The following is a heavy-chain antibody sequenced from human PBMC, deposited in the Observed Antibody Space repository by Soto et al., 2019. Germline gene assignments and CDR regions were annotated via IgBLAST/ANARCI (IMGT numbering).Heavy chain of an antibody. CDR2: IYYSGST. D-gene: IGHD2-15*01. V-gene: IGHV4-59*01. Sequence: QVQLQESGPGLVKPSETLSLTCTVSGGSISTYYWSWIRQPPGKGLEWIGYIYYSGSTNYNPSLKSRGTISVDTSKNQFSLRLSSVTAADTAVYYCARGGFCSGGSCYSHYYYSGMGVWGQGTTVTASS. CDR1: GGSISTYY. J-gene: IGHJ6*02. CDR3: ARGGFCSGGSCYSHYYYSGMGV.